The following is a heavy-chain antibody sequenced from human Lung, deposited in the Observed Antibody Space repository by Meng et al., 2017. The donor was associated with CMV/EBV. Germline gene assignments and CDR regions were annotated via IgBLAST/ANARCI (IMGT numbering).Heavy chain of an antibody. CDR3: AREIVVVPAALNWFDP. V-gene: IGHV1-69*10. CDR2: IIPILGIA. Sequence: VPLLQSGPEVEKPGASVRVSCYASCYTFGSYGICWVRQAPGQGLEWMGGIIPILGIANYAQKFQGRVTITADKSTSTAYMELSSLRSEDTAVYYCAREIVVVPAALNWFDPWGQGTLVTVSS. CDR1: CYTFGSYG. J-gene: IGHJ5*02. D-gene: IGHD2-2*01.